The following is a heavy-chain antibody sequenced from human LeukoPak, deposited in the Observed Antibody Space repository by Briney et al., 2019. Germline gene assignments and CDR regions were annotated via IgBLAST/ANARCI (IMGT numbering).Heavy chain of an antibody. Sequence: ASVKVSCKASGGSFSSYAITWVRQAPGQGLEWMGRIIPIFGPANYAQKFQGRVTITTDESTSTSSMELSSLTSEDTAVYYCARARGSGWYPLRYWGQGTLVTVSS. CDR2: IIPIFGPA. J-gene: IGHJ4*02. CDR3: ARARGSGWYPLRY. D-gene: IGHD6-19*01. CDR1: GGSFSSYA. V-gene: IGHV1-69*05.